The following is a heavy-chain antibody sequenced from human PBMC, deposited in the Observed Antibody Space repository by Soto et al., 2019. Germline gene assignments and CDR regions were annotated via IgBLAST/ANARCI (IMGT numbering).Heavy chain of an antibody. J-gene: IGHJ4*02. D-gene: IGHD1-1*01. CDR1: GFIFSRYW. V-gene: IGHV3-74*01. CDR2: INSDGSTT. CDR3: VRMLDRDF. Sequence: LRLSCAASGFIFSRYWMYWVRQGPGKGLVWVSRINSDGSTTDYADSVKGRFTISRDNAKNTLYLQMNSLRAEDTAVYYCVRMLDRDFWGQGTLVTVSS.